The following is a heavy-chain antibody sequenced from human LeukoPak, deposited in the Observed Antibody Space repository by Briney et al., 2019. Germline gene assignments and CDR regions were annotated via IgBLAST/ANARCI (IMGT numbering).Heavy chain of an antibody. D-gene: IGHD5-24*01. Sequence: PGGSLKLPCAASGFTFSGSAMHWVRQASGKGLEWVGRIRSKVNSYATAYAASVKGRFTISRDDSKNTAYLQMNSLKTEDTAVYYCARDGQPLVGYYYYYYYMDVWGKGTTVTVSS. V-gene: IGHV3-73*01. CDR2: IRSKVNSYAT. J-gene: IGHJ6*03. CDR3: ARDGQPLVGYYYYYYYMDV. CDR1: GFTFSGSA.